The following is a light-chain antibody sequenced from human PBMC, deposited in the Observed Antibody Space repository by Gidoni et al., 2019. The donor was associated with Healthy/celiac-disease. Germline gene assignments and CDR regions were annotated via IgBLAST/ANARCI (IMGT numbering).Light chain of an antibody. CDR2: AAS. V-gene: IGKV1-39*01. J-gene: IGKJ5*01. CDR3: QQSYSTLLT. CDR1: QSISSY. Sequence: EIQMTQSPSSLSASVGDRVTITCRASQSISSYLNWYQQKPGKAPKLLIYAASSLQSGVPSRFSGSGSGTDFTLTISSLQPEDFATYYCQQSYSTLLTFXXXTRLEIK.